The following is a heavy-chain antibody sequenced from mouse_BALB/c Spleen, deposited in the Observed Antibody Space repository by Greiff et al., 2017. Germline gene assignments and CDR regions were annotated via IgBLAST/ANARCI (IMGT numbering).Heavy chain of an antibody. Sequence: EVQLQQSGPELVKPGASVKISCKASGYSFTGYFVNWVMQSHGKSLEWIGRINPYNGDTFYNQKFKGKATLTVDKSSSTAHMELRSLASEDSAVYYCGRRGYGNCFDYWGQGTTLTVSS. V-gene: IGHV1-20*02. J-gene: IGHJ2*01. CDR3: GRRGYGNCFDY. D-gene: IGHD2-10*02. CDR1: GYSFTGYF. CDR2: INPYNGDT.